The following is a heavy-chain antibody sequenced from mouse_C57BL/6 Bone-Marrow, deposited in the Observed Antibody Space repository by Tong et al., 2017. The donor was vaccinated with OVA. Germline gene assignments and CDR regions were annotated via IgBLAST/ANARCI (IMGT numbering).Heavy chain of an antibody. CDR2: IRSKSNNYAT. Sequence: EVQLVESGGGLVQPKGSLKLSCAASGFTFNTYAMHWVCQAPGKGLEWVARIRSKSNNYATYYADSVKDRFTISRDDSQSMLYLQMNNLKTEDTAMYYCVREGGLRQDYWGQGTTLTVSS. D-gene: IGHD2-4*01. CDR1: GFTFNTYA. J-gene: IGHJ2*01. V-gene: IGHV10-3*03. CDR3: VREGGLRQDY.